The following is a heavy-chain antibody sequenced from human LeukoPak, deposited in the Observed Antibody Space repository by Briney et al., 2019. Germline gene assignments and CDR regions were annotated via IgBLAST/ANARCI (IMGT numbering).Heavy chain of an antibody. CDR3: GRGGRLLLTRPPRYYSYYGDV. D-gene: IGHD2/OR15-2a*01. CDR2: IYTSGST. CDR1: GGSISSGSYY. V-gene: IGHV4-61*02. Sequence: PSETLSLTCTVSGGSISSGSYYWSWIRQPAGKGLEWIGRIYTSGSTNYNPSLKSRVTISVDTSKNQFSLKLSSVTAADTAAYYWGRGGRLLLTRPPRYYSYYGDVGGKGTRVPVP. J-gene: IGHJ6*03.